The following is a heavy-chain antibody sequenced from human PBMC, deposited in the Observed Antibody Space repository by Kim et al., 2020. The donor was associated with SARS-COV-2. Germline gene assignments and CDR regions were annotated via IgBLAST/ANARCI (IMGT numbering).Heavy chain of an antibody. J-gene: IGHJ3*01. D-gene: IGHD1-1*01. Sequence: TLSYPDSGRGRFTVSRDNAKNSLFLQMNSLRGEDTAVYHCARSVEGAFDLWGQGTMVTVSS. CDR3: ARSVEGAFDL. V-gene: IGHV3-48*03. CDR2: TL.